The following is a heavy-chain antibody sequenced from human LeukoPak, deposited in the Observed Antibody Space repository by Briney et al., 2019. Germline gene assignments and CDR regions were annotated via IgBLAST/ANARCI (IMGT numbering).Heavy chain of an antibody. CDR1: GFTFGDYA. Sequence: PGGSLRFSCTASGFTFGDYAMSWVRQAPGKGLEWVGFIRSKAYGGTTEYAASVKGRFTISRDDSKSIAYLQMNSLKTEDTAVYYCTRDNDIFDYWGQGTLVTVSS. V-gene: IGHV3-49*04. D-gene: IGHD3-9*01. CDR2: IRSKAYGGTT. CDR3: TRDNDIFDY. J-gene: IGHJ4*02.